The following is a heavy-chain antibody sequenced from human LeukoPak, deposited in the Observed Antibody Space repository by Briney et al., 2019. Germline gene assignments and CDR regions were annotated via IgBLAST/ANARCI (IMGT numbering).Heavy chain of an antibody. V-gene: IGHV3-30*02. J-gene: IGHJ4*02. CDR2: IRYDGSNQ. Sequence: GGSLRLSCAASGFTFSSHGMHWVRQAPGKGLEWVAFIRYDGSNQYYADSVKGRFTISRDNSKNTLYLQVNSLRAEDTAVYYCARVYTTSSSWYGDFNYWGQGTLVTVSS. CDR1: GFTFSSHG. CDR3: ARVYTTSSSWYGDFNY. D-gene: IGHD6-13*01.